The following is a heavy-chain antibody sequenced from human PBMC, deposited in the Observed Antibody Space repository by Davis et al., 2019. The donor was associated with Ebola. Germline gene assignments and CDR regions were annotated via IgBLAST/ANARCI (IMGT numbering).Heavy chain of an antibody. CDR2: MNPNSGNT. D-gene: IGHD2-8*02. CDR3: ARRWLYWWSGMDV. J-gene: IGHJ6*02. Sequence: SVTVSCKASGGTFSSYAISWVRQAPGQGLEWMGWMNPNSGNTGYAQKFQGRVTMTRNTSISTAYMELSSLRSEDTAVYYCARRWLYWWSGMDVWGQGTTVTVSS. V-gene: IGHV1-8*02. CDR1: GGTFSSYA.